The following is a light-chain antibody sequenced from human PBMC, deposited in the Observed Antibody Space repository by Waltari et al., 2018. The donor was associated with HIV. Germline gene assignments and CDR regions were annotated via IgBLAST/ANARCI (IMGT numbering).Light chain of an antibody. CDR1: QSASSNY. J-gene: IGKJ1*01. CDR3: QQYGSSPPWT. V-gene: IGKV3-20*01. Sequence: EIVLTQSPGTMSLSPWERAPLSCRASQSASSNYLAWYQQKPGQAPRLLIYGASSRATGIPDRFSGSGSGTDFTLTISRLEPEDFAVYYCQQYGSSPPWTFGQGTKVEIK. CDR2: GAS.